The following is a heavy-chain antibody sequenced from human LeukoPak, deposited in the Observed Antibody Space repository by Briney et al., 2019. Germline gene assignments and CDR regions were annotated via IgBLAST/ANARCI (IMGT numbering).Heavy chain of an antibody. CDR1: GYTFTGYY. D-gene: IGHD3-22*01. CDR2: INPNSGGT. Sequence: ASVKISCKASGYTFTGYYMHWVRQAPGQGLEWMGWINPNSGGTNYAQKFQDRVTMTRDTSISTAYMELSRLRSDDTAVYYCARDGDYDSSGYYYWGQGTLVTVSS. J-gene: IGHJ4*02. V-gene: IGHV1-2*02. CDR3: ARDGDYDSSGYYY.